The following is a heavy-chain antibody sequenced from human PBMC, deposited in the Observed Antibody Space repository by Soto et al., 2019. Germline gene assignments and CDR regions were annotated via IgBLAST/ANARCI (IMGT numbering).Heavy chain of an antibody. V-gene: IGHV3-23*01. CDR3: AKGSASARPYYFDY. CDR1: GFTFSNYV. CDR2: ITGSSGST. Sequence: EVQLLESGGGLVQPGGSLRLSCAASGFTFSNYVMNWVLQAPGKGLEWVSAITGSSGSTYHADSVEGRLTLSRDNSRNTLYLQMNSLRAEDTAVYYCAKGSASARPYYFDYWGQGTLVTVSS. D-gene: IGHD5-18*01. J-gene: IGHJ4*02.